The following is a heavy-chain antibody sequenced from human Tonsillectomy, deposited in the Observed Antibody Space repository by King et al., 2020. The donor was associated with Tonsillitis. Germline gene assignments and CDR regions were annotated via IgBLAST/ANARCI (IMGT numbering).Heavy chain of an antibody. CDR3: ARDLRIAAR. CDR1: GFTFSDSW. V-gene: IGHV3-7*03. Sequence: VQLVESGGGLVQPGGSLTLPCVASGFTFSDSWMNWVRLAPGKGLEWVANINQNGREEYYVDSVKGRFTISRVNTKNSLYLQMNSLRAEDTAVYYCARDLRIAARRGQGTQVTVSS. J-gene: IGHJ4*02. CDR2: INQNGREE. D-gene: IGHD6-6*01.